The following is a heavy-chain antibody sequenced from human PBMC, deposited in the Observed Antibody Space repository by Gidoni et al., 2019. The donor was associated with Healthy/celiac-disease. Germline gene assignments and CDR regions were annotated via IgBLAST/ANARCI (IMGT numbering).Heavy chain of an antibody. CDR1: GFTFSSYA. D-gene: IGHD2-2*01. CDR2: ISGSGGST. Sequence: EVQLLESGGGLVQPGGSLRLSCAASGFTFSSYAMSWVRQAPGKGLGWVSAISGSGGSTYYADSVKGRFTISRDNSKNTLYLQMNSLRAEDTAVYYCAKSPPIVVVPAATAGFDPWGQGTLVTVSS. J-gene: IGHJ5*02. V-gene: IGHV3-23*01. CDR3: AKSPPIVVVPAATAGFDP.